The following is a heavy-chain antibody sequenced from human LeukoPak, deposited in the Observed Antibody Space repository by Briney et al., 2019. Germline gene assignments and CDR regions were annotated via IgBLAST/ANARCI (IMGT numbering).Heavy chain of an antibody. D-gene: IGHD2-2*02. V-gene: IGHV1-69*04. J-gene: IGHJ5*02. CDR3: ARDRGYCSSTSCYTGWFDP. CDR2: INPILGIA. Sequence: SVKVSCKASGGTFSSYTISWVRQAPGQGLEWMGRINPILGIANYAQKFQGRVTITADKSTSTAYMELSSLRSEDTAVYYCARDRGYCSSTSCYTGWFDPWGQGTLVTVS. CDR1: GGTFSSYT.